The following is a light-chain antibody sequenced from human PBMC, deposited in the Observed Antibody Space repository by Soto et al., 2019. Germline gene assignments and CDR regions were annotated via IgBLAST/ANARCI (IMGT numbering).Light chain of an antibody. CDR2: DAS. CDR1: QDISNY. CDR3: QQYDNLPYT. J-gene: IGKJ2*01. Sequence: DIQMTQSPSSLSASVGDRVTITCQASQDISNYLNWYQQKPGKATKLLIYDASNLETGVPSRFSGSGSGTDFTFAISSLLPEDIATYYCQQYDNLPYTFGQGTKLEIK. V-gene: IGKV1-33*01.